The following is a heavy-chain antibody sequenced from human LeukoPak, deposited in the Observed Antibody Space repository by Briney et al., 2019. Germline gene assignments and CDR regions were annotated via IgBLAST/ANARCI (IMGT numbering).Heavy chain of an antibody. V-gene: IGHV3-74*01. CDR3: TRASIFGVNWFDP. D-gene: IGHD3-3*01. CDR2: INTDGSST. CDR1: GFTFGGYW. Sequence: KTGGSLRRSCAASGFTFGGYWMHWVRQAPGKGLVWVSRINTDGSSTIYADSVKGRFTISRDNAKNTLYLQMNSLRAEDTAVYYCTRASIFGVNWFDPWGQGTLVTVSS. J-gene: IGHJ5*02.